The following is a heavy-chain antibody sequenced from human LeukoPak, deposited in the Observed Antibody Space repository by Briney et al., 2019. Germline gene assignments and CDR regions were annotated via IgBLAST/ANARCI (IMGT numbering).Heavy chain of an antibody. Sequence: GASVKVSCKASGYTYTGYYMHWVRQAPGQGLEWMGWINPNSGGTNYAQKFQGWVTMTRDTSISTAYKELSRLRSDDTAVYYCARRYCSGGSCYPYFDYWGQGTLVTVSS. V-gene: IGHV1-2*04. D-gene: IGHD2-15*01. CDR1: GYTYTGYY. CDR2: INPNSGGT. CDR3: ARRYCSGGSCYPYFDY. J-gene: IGHJ4*02.